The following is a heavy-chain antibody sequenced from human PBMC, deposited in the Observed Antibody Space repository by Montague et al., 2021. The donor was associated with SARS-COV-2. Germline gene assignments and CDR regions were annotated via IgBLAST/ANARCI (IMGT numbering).Heavy chain of an antibody. D-gene: IGHD6-13*01. CDR2: IYHSGST. Sequence: SETLSLTCAVYGGSFSGFYWSWIRQPPGKGLEWIGEIYHSGSTNYNPSLKSRVTISVDTSKNQFSLKLSSVTAADTAVYYCARCRPSSSSLYFYSYGMDVWGQGTTVTVSS. CDR1: GGSFSGFY. J-gene: IGHJ6*02. V-gene: IGHV4-34*01. CDR3: ARCRPSSSSLYFYSYGMDV.